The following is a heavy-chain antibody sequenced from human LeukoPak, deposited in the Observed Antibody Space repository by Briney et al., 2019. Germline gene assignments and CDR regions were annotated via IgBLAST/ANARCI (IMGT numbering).Heavy chain of an antibody. V-gene: IGHV1-46*01. Sequence: GASVKVSCKASGYTFTSYYMHWVRQAPGQGLEWKGIINPSGGSTSYAQKFQGRVTMTRDTSTSTVYMELSSLRSEDTAVYYCARLVGATNSGYWGQGTLVTVSS. D-gene: IGHD1-26*01. CDR3: ARLVGATNSGY. CDR2: INPSGGST. CDR1: GYTFTSYY. J-gene: IGHJ4*02.